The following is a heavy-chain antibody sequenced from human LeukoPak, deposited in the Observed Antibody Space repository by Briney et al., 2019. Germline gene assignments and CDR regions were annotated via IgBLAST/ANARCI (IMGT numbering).Heavy chain of an antibody. J-gene: IGHJ4*02. CDR3: AKVRLSSSWYVFDY. V-gene: IGHV3-30*02. Sequence: GGSLRLSCAASGFTFSSDGMHWVRQAPGKGLEWVAFIRYDGSNKYYADSVKGRFTISRDNSKNTLYLQMNSLRAEDTAVYYCAKVRLSSSWYVFDYWGQGTLVTVSS. CDR2: IRYDGSNK. D-gene: IGHD6-13*01. CDR1: GFTFSSDG.